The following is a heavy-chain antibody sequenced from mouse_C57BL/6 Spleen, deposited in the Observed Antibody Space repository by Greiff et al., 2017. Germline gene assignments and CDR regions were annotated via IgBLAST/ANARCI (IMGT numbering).Heavy chain of an antibody. CDR2: FYPGSGSI. Sequence: QVQLKESGAELVKPGASVKLSCKASGYTFTEYTIHWVKQRSGQGLEWIGWFYPGSGSIKYNEKFKDKATLTADKSSSTVYMELSRLTSEDSAVYFCSRHDYYGSSYDYFDYWGQGTTLTVSS. V-gene: IGHV1-62-2*01. CDR3: SRHDYYGSSYDYFDY. J-gene: IGHJ2*01. D-gene: IGHD1-1*01. CDR1: GYTFTEYT.